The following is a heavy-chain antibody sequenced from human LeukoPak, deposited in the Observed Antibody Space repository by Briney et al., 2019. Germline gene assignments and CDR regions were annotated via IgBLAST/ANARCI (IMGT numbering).Heavy chain of an antibody. CDR3: ARRGQLLWGNYFDY. CDR2: IKQDGSEK. CDR1: GFTFSSYW. Sequence: GGSLRLSCAASGFTFSSYWMSWVRQAPGKGLEWVANIKQDGSEKYYVDSVKGRFPISRDNAKNSLYLQMNSLRAEDTAVYYCARRGQLLWGNYFDYWGQGTLVTVSS. V-gene: IGHV3-7*01. D-gene: IGHD2-2*01. J-gene: IGHJ4*02.